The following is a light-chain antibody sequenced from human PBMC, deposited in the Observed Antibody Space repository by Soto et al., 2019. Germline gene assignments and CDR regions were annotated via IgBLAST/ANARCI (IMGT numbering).Light chain of an antibody. CDR1: QNINIF. V-gene: IGKV1-39*01. CDR3: QQSYSTPWT. J-gene: IGKJ1*01. Sequence: DIQVTQSPSSLSASVGDRGTITCRASQNINIFLNRYHQKPGEAPKLLIYGASSLQSGVPSRFSGSGSGTDFTFIISSLQPEDFASDYCQQSYSTPWTFGQGTKVEIK. CDR2: GAS.